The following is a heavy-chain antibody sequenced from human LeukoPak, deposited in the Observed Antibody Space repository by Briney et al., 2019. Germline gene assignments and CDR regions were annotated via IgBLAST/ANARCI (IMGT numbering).Heavy chain of an antibody. J-gene: IGHJ6*03. Sequence: ASVKVSCKVSGYTLTELSMHWVRQAPGKGLEWMGGFDPEDGETIYAQKFQGRVTMTEDTSTDTAYMELSSLRSEDTAVYYCASTKGNWNYVSNYYYYYMDVWGKGTTVTVSS. V-gene: IGHV1-24*01. CDR3: ASTKGNWNYVSNYYYYYMDV. CDR1: GYTLTELS. D-gene: IGHD1-7*01. CDR2: FDPEDGET.